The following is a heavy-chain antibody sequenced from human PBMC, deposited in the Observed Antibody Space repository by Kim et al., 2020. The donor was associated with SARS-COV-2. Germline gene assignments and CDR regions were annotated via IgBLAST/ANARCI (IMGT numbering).Heavy chain of an antibody. CDR3: ARDLGICSGGRCPNNDFFDM. V-gene: IGHV4-4*07. CDR2: IFSSGSGST. CDR1: GGSINNYY. J-gene: IGHJ3*02. D-gene: IGHD2-15*01. Sequence: SETLSLTCSVAGGSINNYYWSWIRQPAGKGLEWIGRIFSSGSGSTNYNPSLKSRVSMSVDTSKNQFSLKLTSVTAADTAVYYCARDLGICSGGRCPNNDFFDMWGHGTMVTVSS.